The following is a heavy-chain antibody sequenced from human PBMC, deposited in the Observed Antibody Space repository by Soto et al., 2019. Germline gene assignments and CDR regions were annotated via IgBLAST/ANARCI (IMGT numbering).Heavy chain of an antibody. D-gene: IGHD3-22*01. CDR1: GYTFTSYG. CDR2: ISAYNGNT. V-gene: IGHV1-18*01. J-gene: IGHJ4*02. CDR3: ARDYAFGYYDSSGYPGDY. Sequence: QVQLVQSGAEVKKPGASVKVSCKASGYTFTSYGISWVRQAPGQGLEWMGWISAYNGNTNYAQKLQGRVTMTTDTSTSTAYMELRSLRSDDTAVYYCARDYAFGYYDSSGYPGDYWGQGTMVTVSS.